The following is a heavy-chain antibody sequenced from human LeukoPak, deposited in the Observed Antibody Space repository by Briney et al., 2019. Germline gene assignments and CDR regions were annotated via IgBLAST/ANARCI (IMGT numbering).Heavy chain of an antibody. D-gene: IGHD2-15*01. CDR3: ARPPDGYCSGAGCSFEY. Sequence: GASVKISCKGSGYNFPGYWIGWVRQKPGKGLEWMGVTYPGDSDIRYSPLFQGQVIISADKSIRTAYLQWNNLKASDTAMYYCARPPDGYCSGAGCSFEYWGQGTLLTVSS. V-gene: IGHV5-51*01. CDR2: TYPGDSDI. CDR1: GYNFPGYW. J-gene: IGHJ4*02.